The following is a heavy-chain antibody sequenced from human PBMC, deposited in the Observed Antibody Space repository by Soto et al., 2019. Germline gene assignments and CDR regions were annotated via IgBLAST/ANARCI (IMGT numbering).Heavy chain of an antibody. J-gene: IGHJ4*02. V-gene: IGHV4-30-2*01. Sequence: PSETLSLTCDVSGGSISNGGYSWSWVRQPPGKGLEWIGYIYHSGSAFYNPSLKSRASLSVDRSKNQFSLNLSSVTAADTAVYFCARVRGGSYYFDNWGKGTLVTVSS. CDR3: ARVRGGSYYFDN. CDR1: GGSISNGGYS. D-gene: IGHD1-26*01. CDR2: IYHSGSA.